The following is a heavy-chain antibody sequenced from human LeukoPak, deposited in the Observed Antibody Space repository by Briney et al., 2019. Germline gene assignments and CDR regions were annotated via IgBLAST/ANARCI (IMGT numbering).Heavy chain of an antibody. V-gene: IGHV4-59*01. J-gene: IGHJ4*02. CDR2: THYRGST. CDR3: ARSVLGYSYGLHIDY. CDR1: GGSISSYY. D-gene: IGHD5-18*01. Sequence: SETLSLTCTVSGGSISSYYWSWIRQPPGKGLEWIGYTHYRGSTNYNPSLKSRVTISVDTSKNQFSLKLSSLTAADTAVYYCARSVLGYSYGLHIDYWGQGTLVTVSS.